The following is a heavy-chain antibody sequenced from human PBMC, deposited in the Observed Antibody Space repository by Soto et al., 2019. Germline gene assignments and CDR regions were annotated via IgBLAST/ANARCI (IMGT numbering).Heavy chain of an antibody. D-gene: IGHD3-3*01. CDR3: ARGQRFSDWFDP. Sequence: SETLSLTCTVTGGTISGYYWTWIRQSAGGGLEWIGRIYSNGSTNYNPSLKSRVTISLDTSMNHFSLRLSSVTAADTAVYYCARGQRFSDWFDPWGQGTLVTVSS. J-gene: IGHJ5*02. V-gene: IGHV4-4*07. CDR2: IYSNGST. CDR1: GGTISGYY.